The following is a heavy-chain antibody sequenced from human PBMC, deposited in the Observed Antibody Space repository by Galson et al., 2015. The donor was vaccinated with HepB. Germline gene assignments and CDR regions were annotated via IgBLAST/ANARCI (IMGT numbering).Heavy chain of an antibody. Sequence: SLRLSCAASGFTFSGSAMHWVRQASGKGLEWVGRIRSKANSYATAYAASVKGRFTISRDDSKNTAYLQMNSLKTEDTAVYYCTRHQAGIVGAERRFDYWGQGTLVTVSS. J-gene: IGHJ4*02. CDR1: GFTFSGSA. CDR3: TRHQAGIVGAERRFDY. V-gene: IGHV3-73*01. CDR2: IRSKANSYAT. D-gene: IGHD1-26*01.